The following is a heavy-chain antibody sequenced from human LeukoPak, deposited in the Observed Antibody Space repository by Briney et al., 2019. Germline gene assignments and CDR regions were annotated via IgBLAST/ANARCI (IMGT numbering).Heavy chain of an antibody. CDR3: ATTLTTTLPYFDY. Sequence: ASVKVSCKASGYTFTAYYIHWVRQAPGQGLEWVGWINPNGGATDSARNFQGRVSMTRDTSINTAYMELSRLRSDDTAVYYCATTLTTTLPYFDYWGQGTLVTISS. J-gene: IGHJ4*02. V-gene: IGHV1-2*02. CDR1: GYTFTAYY. CDR2: INPNGGAT. D-gene: IGHD1-26*01.